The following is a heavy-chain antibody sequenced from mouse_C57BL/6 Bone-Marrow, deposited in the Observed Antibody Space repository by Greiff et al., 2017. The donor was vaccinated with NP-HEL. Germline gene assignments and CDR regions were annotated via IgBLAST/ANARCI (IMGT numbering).Heavy chain of an antibody. Sequence: VQLQQSVAELVRPGASVKLSCTASGFTIKNTYMHWVKQRPEQGLEWIGRIDPANGNTKYAPKFQGKATITADTSSNTAYLQLSSLTSEDTAIYYCARFVYYGIAMDYWGQGTSVTVSS. CDR3: ARFVYYGIAMDY. V-gene: IGHV14-3*01. CDR1: GFTIKNTY. J-gene: IGHJ4*01. CDR2: IDPANGNT. D-gene: IGHD1-1*01.